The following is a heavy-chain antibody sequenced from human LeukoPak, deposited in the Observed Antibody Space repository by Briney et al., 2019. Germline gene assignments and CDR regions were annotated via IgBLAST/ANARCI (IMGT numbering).Heavy chain of an antibody. CDR2: ISGSGGST. V-gene: IGHV3-23*01. Sequence: PGGSLRLSCAASGFTFSSYAMSWVRQAPGKGLEWVSAISGSGGSTYYADSVKGRFTISRDNSKSTLSLQMNSLRPEDTAVYYCARNRRECSSGRCFSDYWGQGTLVSVSS. J-gene: IGHJ4*02. CDR1: GFTFSSYA. CDR3: ARNRRECSSGRCFSDY. D-gene: IGHD2-15*01.